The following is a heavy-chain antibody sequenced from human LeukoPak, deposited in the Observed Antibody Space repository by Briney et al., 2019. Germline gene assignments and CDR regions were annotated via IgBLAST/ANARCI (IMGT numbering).Heavy chain of an antibody. Sequence: ASVKVSCKASGGTFSSYAISWVRQAPGQGLEWMGWINPNSGGTNYAQKFQGWVTMTRDTSISTAYMELSRLRSDDTAVYYCARAYSSWWPLFDYWGQGTLVTVSS. D-gene: IGHD6-13*01. CDR3: ARAYSSWWPLFDY. CDR2: INPNSGGT. V-gene: IGHV1-2*04. J-gene: IGHJ4*02. CDR1: GGTFSSYA.